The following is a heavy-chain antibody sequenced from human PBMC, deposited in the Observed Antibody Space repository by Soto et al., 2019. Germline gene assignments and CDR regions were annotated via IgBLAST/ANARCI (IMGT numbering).Heavy chain of an antibody. CDR2: INPSGGST. CDR1: GYTFTSYY. Sequence: ASVKVSCKASGYTFTSYYMHWVRQAPGQGLEWMGIINPSGGSTSYAQKFQGRVTMTRDTSTSTVYMELSSLRSEDTAVYYCARDIGSQHSSSWYTGDYWGQGTLVTVSS. D-gene: IGHD6-13*01. CDR3: ARDIGSQHSSSWYTGDY. J-gene: IGHJ4*02. V-gene: IGHV1-46*01.